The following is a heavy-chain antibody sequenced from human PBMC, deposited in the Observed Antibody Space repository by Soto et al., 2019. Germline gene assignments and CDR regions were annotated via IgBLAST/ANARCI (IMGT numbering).Heavy chain of an antibody. CDR3: TTVYSSGWYFYSYGMDV. CDR1: GFTFSNAW. J-gene: IGHJ6*02. D-gene: IGHD6-19*01. V-gene: IGHV3-15*07. CDR2: IKSKTDGGTT. Sequence: EVQLVESGGGLVKPGGSLRLSCAASGFTFSNAWMNWVRQAPGKGLEWVGRIKSKTDGGTTDYAAPVKGRFTISTDDSKNTLYLQMNSLKTEDTAVYYWTTVYSSGWYFYSYGMDVWGQGTTVTVSS.